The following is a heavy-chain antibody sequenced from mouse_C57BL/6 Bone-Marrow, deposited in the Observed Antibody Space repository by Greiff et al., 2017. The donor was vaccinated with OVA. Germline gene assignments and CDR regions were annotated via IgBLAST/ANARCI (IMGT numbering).Heavy chain of an antibody. V-gene: IGHV5-4*01. CDR1: GFTFSSYA. Sequence: DVMLVESGGGLVKPGGSLKLSCAASGFTFSSYAMSWVRQTPEKRLEWVATISDGGSYTDYPDNVKGRCTISRDNAKNNLYLQMSHLKSEDTAMYYCARDYGYDVRYFDVRGTGTTVTVSS. J-gene: IGHJ1*03. CDR3: ARDYGYDVRYFDV. CDR2: ISDGGSYT. D-gene: IGHD2-2*01.